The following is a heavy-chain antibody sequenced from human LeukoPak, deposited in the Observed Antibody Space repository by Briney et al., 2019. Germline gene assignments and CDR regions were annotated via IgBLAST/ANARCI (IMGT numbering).Heavy chain of an antibody. CDR2: IYYGGST. V-gene: IGHV4-59*01. J-gene: IGHJ4*02. Sequence: SETLSLSCAVSGGSLSSYSWSWVRQPPGKGLEWVGYIYYGGSTNYNPSLKSRVTISVDTSKNQFSLKLSSVTAADTAVYYCARGSLHCSSTSCPFDYWGQGTLVTVSS. CDR1: GGSLSSYS. CDR3: ARGSLHCSSTSCPFDY. D-gene: IGHD2-2*01.